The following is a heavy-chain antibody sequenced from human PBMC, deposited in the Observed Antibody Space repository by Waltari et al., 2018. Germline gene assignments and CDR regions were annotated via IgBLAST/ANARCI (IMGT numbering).Heavy chain of an antibody. J-gene: IGHJ6*02. V-gene: IGHV3-53*01. D-gene: IGHD4-17*01. Sequence: EVQLVESGGGLIQPGGSLRLSCAASGFTVSSNYVSWVRQAPGKGLECVSVIYSGGSTYYADSVKGRFTISRDNSKNTLYLQMNSLRVEDTAIYYCARGWIGTTSLGHDGMDVWGQGTTVTVSS. CDR3: ARGWIGTTSLGHDGMDV. CDR1: GFTVSSNY. CDR2: IYSGGST.